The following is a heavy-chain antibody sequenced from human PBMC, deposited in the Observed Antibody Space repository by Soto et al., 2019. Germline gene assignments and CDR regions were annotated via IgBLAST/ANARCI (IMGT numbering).Heavy chain of an antibody. D-gene: IGHD3-3*01. CDR2: IIPILGIA. J-gene: IGHJ6*03. Sequence: QVQLVQSGAEVKKPGSSVKVSCKASGGTFSSYTISWVRQAPGQGLEWMGRIIPILGIANYAQKFQGRVTITADKSTSTAYMELSSLRSEDTAVYYCAISSPYDFWSGYYGPERCYYYYMDVWGKGTTVTVSS. V-gene: IGHV1-69*02. CDR3: AISSPYDFWSGYYGPERCYYYYMDV. CDR1: GGTFSSYT.